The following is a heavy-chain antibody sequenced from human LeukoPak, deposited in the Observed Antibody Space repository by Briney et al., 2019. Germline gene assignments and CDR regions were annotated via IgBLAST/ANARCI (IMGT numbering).Heavy chain of an antibody. CDR1: GGSFSGYY. V-gene: IGHV4-34*01. CDR2: INHSGST. J-gene: IGHJ3*02. Sequence: PSETLSLTCAVYGGSFSGYYWSWIRQPPGKGLEWIGEINHSGSTNYNPSLKSRVTISVDTSKNQFSLKLSSVTAADTAVYYCARHESYDYVWGSYPLNAFDIWGQGTMVTVSS. D-gene: IGHD3-16*02. CDR3: ARHESYDYVWGSYPLNAFDI.